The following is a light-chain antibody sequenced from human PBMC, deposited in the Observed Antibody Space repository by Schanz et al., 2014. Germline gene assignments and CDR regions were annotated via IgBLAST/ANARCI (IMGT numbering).Light chain of an antibody. J-gene: IGKJ1*01. V-gene: IGKV1-39*01. CDR1: RTIYTY. Sequence: DIQLTQSPSSLSMSVGDRVTITCRASRTIYTYLNWYQQKPGKAPNLLIYGASTLQGGVPSRFSGSGFGTDFTLTISSLQPEDSATYYCQQSYTSFWTFGQGSKVEIK. CDR2: GAS. CDR3: QQSYTSFWT.